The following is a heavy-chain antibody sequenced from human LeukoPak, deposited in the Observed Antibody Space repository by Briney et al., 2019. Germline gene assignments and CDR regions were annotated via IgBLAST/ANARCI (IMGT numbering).Heavy chain of an antibody. D-gene: IGHD3-10*01. V-gene: IGHV4-38-2*02. J-gene: IGHJ6*02. CDR3: AGSSGSYKDYYYYGMDV. CDR2: IYHSGST. Sequence: SETLSLTCTVSGYSISSGYYWGWIRQPPGKGLEWIGSIYHSGSTNYNPSLKSRVTISVDTSKNQFSLKLSSVTAADTAVYYCAGSSGSYKDYYYYGMDVWGQGTTVTVSS. CDR1: GYSISSGYY.